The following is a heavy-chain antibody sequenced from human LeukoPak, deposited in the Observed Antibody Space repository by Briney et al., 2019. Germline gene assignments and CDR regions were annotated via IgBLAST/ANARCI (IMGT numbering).Heavy chain of an antibody. V-gene: IGHV4-34*01. Sequence: SETLSLTCAVYGGSFSGYYWSWIRQLPGKGLEWIGEINHSGSTNYNPSLKSRVTMSVDTSKNQFSLKLSSVTAADTTVYYCARDHKEPNDSSDYYYVAQFDSWGQGTLVTVSS. J-gene: IGHJ4*02. CDR1: GGSFSGYY. CDR2: INHSGST. CDR3: ARDHKEPNDSSDYYYVAQFDS. D-gene: IGHD3-22*01.